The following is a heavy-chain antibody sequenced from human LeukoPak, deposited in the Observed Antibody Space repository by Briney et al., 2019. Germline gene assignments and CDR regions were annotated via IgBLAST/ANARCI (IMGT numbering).Heavy chain of an antibody. V-gene: IGHV3-48*04. Sequence: PGGSLRLSCAASGFTFSNYGMSWVRQAPGKGLEWVSYISSSGGTIYYADSVKGRFTISRDNAKNSLYLQMNSLRAEDTAVYYCAELGITMIGGVWGKGTTVTISS. J-gene: IGHJ6*04. CDR3: AELGITMIGGV. D-gene: IGHD3-10*02. CDR1: GFTFSNYG. CDR2: ISSSGGTI.